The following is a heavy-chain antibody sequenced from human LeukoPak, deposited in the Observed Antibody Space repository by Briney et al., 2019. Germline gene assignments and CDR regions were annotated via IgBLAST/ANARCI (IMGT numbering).Heavy chain of an antibody. CDR3: AREGPEYYGLGY. CDR1: GDSVFSNSVA. Sequence: SQTLSLTCVISGDSVFSNSVAWNWIRQFPSRGLEWLGRTYYRSQWYNDFAVSVKSRVTINPDTSKNQFSLLLNSVTPEDTAIYYCAREGPEYYGLGYWGQGTLVTVSS. V-gene: IGHV6-1*01. D-gene: IGHD3-10*01. J-gene: IGHJ4*02. CDR2: TYYRSQWYN.